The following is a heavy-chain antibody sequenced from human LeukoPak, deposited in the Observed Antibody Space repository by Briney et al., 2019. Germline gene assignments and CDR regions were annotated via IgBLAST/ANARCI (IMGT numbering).Heavy chain of an antibody. J-gene: IGHJ5*02. CDR3: ARDNSVGDNAWWFDP. CDR2: INPTGTGT. Sequence: ASVKVSCKASGYTFINNWMHWVRQAPGQGLEWIGLINPTGTGTLYAQEFQGRVTMTRDMSTSTDYMELSSLRSEDTAVYYCARDNSVGDNAWWFDPWGQGILVTVSS. CDR1: GYTFINNW. D-gene: IGHD1-26*01. V-gene: IGHV1-46*01.